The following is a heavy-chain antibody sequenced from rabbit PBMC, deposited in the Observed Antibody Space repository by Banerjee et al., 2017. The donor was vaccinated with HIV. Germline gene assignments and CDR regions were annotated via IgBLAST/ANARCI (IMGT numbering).Heavy chain of an antibody. CDR3: ASGYSDVYFSL. D-gene: IGHD1-1*01. J-gene: IGHJ4*01. V-gene: IGHV1S45*01. CDR1: GFDLSNYG. Sequence: QEQLVESRGGLVQPGESLTLSCKASGFDLSNYGVSWVHQAPGKGLEWIGCIGTGSGSTYYASWAKGRFTISKTSSTTVTLQMTSLTAADTATYFCASGYSDVYFSLWGQGTLVTVS. CDR2: IGTGSGST.